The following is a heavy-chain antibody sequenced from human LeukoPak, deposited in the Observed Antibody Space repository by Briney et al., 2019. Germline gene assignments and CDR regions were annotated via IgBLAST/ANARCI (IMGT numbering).Heavy chain of an antibody. CDR1: GFTLSTYA. D-gene: IGHD2-2*01. J-gene: IGHJ4*02. V-gene: IGHV3-23*01. CDR2: ISGSDGST. CDR3: ADLVVPAAIGY. Sequence: GGSLRLSCAASGFTLSTYAMRWVRQAPGKGLEWVSSISGSDGSTYYADSVKGRFTISRDNSKNTLYLQMNSLRAEDTAVYYCADLVVPAAIGYWGQGTLVTVSS.